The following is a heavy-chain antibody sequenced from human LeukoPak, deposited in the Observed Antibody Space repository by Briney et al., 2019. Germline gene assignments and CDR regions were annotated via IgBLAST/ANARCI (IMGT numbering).Heavy chain of an antibody. CDR1: GFTFSNYA. Sequence: PGGSLRLSCAASGFTFSNYAMHWVRQAPGKGLEWVAVISFDGSNKYYGDSVKGRFTISRGNSKNTLYLQMNSLRAEDTAVYYCAKGYLSFWVFDYWGQGTLVTVSS. D-gene: IGHD3-16*01. CDR2: ISFDGSNK. J-gene: IGHJ4*02. CDR3: AKGYLSFWVFDY. V-gene: IGHV3-30*18.